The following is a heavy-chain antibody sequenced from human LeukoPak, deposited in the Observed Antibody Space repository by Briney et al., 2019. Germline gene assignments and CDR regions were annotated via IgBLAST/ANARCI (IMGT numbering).Heavy chain of an antibody. Sequence: GASVKVSCKASGYTFTSYAMHWVRQAPGQRLEWMGWINAGNGNTKYSQKFQGRVTITRDTSASTAYMELSSLRSEDTAVYYCARDYWQRASTYYDFWSGYDYYGMDVWGQGTTVTVSS. D-gene: IGHD3-3*01. CDR3: ARDYWQRASTYYDFWSGYDYYGMDV. V-gene: IGHV1-3*01. J-gene: IGHJ6*02. CDR1: GYTFTSYA. CDR2: INAGNGNT.